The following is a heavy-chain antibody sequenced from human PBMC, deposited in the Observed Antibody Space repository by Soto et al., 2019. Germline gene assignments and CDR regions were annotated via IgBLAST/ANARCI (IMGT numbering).Heavy chain of an antibody. J-gene: IGHJ4*02. D-gene: IGHD3-10*01. CDR2: IWYDGSNK. Sequence: GGSLRLSCAASGFTFSSYGMHWVRQAPGKGLEWVAVIWYDGSNKYYADSVKGRFTISRDNSKNTLYLQMNSLRAEDTAVYYCAKGTYYYGSAPYYFDYWGQGTLVTVSS. CDR3: AKGTYYYGSAPYYFDY. CDR1: GFTFSSYG. V-gene: IGHV3-33*06.